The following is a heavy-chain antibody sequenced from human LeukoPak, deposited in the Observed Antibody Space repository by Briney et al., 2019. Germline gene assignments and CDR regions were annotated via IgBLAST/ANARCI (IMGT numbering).Heavy chain of an antibody. CDR1: GFTFSTYP. D-gene: IGHD3-10*01. CDR3: VKSGGMVG. J-gene: IGHJ6*02. CDR2: VSSGGVST. Sequence: GGPLRLSCSASGFTFSTYPMQWVRQAPGKGLEHVSSVSSGGVSTYYADSVKGRFTISRDNSKNTLFLQMSSLRAEDTAVYYCVKSGGMVGWGQGTTVTVSS. V-gene: IGHV3-64D*06.